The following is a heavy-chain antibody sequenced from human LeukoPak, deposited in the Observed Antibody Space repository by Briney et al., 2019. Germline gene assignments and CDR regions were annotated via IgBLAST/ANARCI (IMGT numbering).Heavy chain of an antibody. D-gene: IGHD3-10*01. CDR3: ARVGYYASGNYYNDRGAFDY. Sequence: SETLSLTCTVSGGSISNYYWSWIRQPPGKGPEWIGYIYYSGSTNYNPSLKSRVTISVDTSKNQFSLKLSSLTAADTAVYYCARVGYYASGNYYNDRGAFDYWGQGTLVIVSS. J-gene: IGHJ4*02. CDR2: IYYSGST. CDR1: GGSISNYY. V-gene: IGHV4-59*01.